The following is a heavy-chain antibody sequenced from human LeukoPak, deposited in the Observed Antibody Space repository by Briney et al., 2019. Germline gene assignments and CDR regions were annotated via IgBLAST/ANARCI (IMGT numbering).Heavy chain of an antibody. D-gene: IGHD3-3*01. J-gene: IGHJ6*02. CDR2: IYYSGST. V-gene: IGHV4-59*08. CDR3: ASSITMFGVVPDYYGMDV. Sequence: SETLSLTCTVSGGSISSYYWSWIRQPPGKGLEWIGYIYYSGSTNYNPSLKSRVTISVDTSKNQFSLKLSSVTAAGPAVYYFASSITMFGVVPDYYGMDVWGQGTTVTVSS. CDR1: GGSISSYY.